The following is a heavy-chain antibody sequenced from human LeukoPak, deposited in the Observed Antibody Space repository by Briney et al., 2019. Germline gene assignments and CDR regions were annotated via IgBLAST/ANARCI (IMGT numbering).Heavy chain of an antibody. D-gene: IGHD6-25*01. Sequence: GGSLRLSCAASGFSFDDYSMNWVRQAPGKGLEWVSLITWNGRSTYYADSVKGRFTISRDNSKNSLYLQMNSLKSEDSALYYCSKARGGGRDLFDYWGRGTLVTVSS. J-gene: IGHJ4*02. V-gene: IGHV3-43D*03. CDR3: SKARGGGRDLFDY. CDR1: GFSFDDYS. CDR2: ITWNGRST.